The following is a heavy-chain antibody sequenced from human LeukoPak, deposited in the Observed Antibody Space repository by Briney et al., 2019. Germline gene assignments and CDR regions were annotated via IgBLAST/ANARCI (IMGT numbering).Heavy chain of an antibody. D-gene: IGHD1-1*01. Sequence: PSETLSLTCIVSGDSLNTYSWSWIRQPPGKEPEWIGYMFYGGNTNYNPSLKSRVTISIDRSKNQFALTLTSVTAADTGVYYCARVPNFSAPYYMDVWGKGTTVTVSS. CDR3: ARVPNFSAPYYMDV. CDR1: GDSLNTYS. V-gene: IGHV4-59*01. CDR2: MFYGGNT. J-gene: IGHJ6*03.